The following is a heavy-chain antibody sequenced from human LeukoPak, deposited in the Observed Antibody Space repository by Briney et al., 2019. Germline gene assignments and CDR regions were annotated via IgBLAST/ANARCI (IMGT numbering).Heavy chain of an antibody. D-gene: IGHD3-10*01. J-gene: IGHJ5*02. Sequence: PSETLSLTCTVSGGSISSGSYYWSWIRQPAGKGLEWIGRIYTSGSTNYNPSLKSRVTISVDTSKNQFSLKLSSVTAADTAVYYCARDSYYYGSGFDPWGQGTLVTVPS. CDR2: IYTSGST. V-gene: IGHV4-61*02. CDR3: ARDSYYYGSGFDP. CDR1: GGSISSGSYY.